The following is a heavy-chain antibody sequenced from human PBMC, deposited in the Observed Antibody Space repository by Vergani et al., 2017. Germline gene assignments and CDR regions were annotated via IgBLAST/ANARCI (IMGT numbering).Heavy chain of an antibody. D-gene: IGHD2-21*02. V-gene: IGHV3-33*01. CDR2: IWYDGSNK. J-gene: IGHJ3*02. CDR3: ARVYEYCGGDCYATHAFDI. CDR1: GFTFSSYG. Sequence: QVQLVESGGGVVQPGRSLRLSCAASGFTFSSYGMHWVRQAPGKGLEWVAVIWYDGSNKYYADSVKGRFTISRDNAKNSLYLQMNSLRDEDTAVYYCARVYEYCGGDCYATHAFDIWGQGTMVTVSS.